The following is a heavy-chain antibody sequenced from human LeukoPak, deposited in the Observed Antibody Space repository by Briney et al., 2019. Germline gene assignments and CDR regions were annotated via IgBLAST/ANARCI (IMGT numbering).Heavy chain of an antibody. CDR3: ARTHKYCTGGVCYSSDYYYMYV. J-gene: IGHJ6*03. D-gene: IGHD2-8*02. CDR2: ISSSSSTI. CDR1: GFTFSSYS. V-gene: IGHV3-48*02. Sequence: GGSLRLSCAASGFTFSSYSMNWVRQAPGKGLEWVSYISSSSSTIYYADSVKGRFTISRDNAKNSLYLQMNSLRDEDTAVYYCARTHKYCTGGVCYSSDYYYMYVWGKGTTVTVSS.